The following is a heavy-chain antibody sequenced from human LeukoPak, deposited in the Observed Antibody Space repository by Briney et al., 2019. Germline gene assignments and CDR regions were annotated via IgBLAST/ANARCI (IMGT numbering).Heavy chain of an antibody. D-gene: IGHD5-12*01. Sequence: SETLSLTCAVSGYSISSGYYWGWIRQPPGKGLDWIGSIYYSGSTYYNPSLKSRVTISVDTSKNQFSLKLSSVTAADTAVYYCARVATTTNPPQRPFDYWGQGTLVTVSS. CDR1: GYSISSGYY. V-gene: IGHV4-38-2*01. CDR3: ARVATTTNPPQRPFDY. J-gene: IGHJ4*02. CDR2: IYYSGST.